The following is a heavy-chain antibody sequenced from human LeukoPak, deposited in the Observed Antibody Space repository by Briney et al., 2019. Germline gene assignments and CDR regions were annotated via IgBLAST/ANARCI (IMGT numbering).Heavy chain of an antibody. CDR1: GFTFSSYG. CDR3: ARDGDIVVVPAARIYGMDV. V-gene: IGHV3-33*01. Sequence: GGSLRLSCAASGFTFSSYGMHWVRQAPGKGLEWVAVIWYDGSNKYYADSVKGRFTISRDNSKNTLYLQMSSLRAEDTAVYYCARDGDIVVVPAARIYGMDVWGQGTTVTVSS. D-gene: IGHD2-2*01. J-gene: IGHJ6*02. CDR2: IWYDGSNK.